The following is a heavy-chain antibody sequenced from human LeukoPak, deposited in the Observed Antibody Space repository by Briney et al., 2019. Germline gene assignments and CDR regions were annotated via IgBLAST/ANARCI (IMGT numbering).Heavy chain of an antibody. CDR1: GFTVSSNY. D-gene: IGHD3-10*01. V-gene: IGHV3-66*02. CDR3: ARVSGSHYYYYYGMDV. Sequence: GGSLRLSCAASGFTVSSNYMSWVRQAPGKGLEWVSVIYSGGSTYYADSVKGRFTISRDNSKNTLYLQMNSLRAEDTAVYYCARVSGSHYYYYYGMDVWGQGTTVTVSS. J-gene: IGHJ6*02. CDR2: IYSGGST.